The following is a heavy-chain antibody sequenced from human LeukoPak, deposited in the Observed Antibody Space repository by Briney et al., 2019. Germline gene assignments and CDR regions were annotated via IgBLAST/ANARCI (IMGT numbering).Heavy chain of an antibody. CDR1: GFTFSSYW. CDR3: ARAVDSSSWFCCNY. V-gene: IGHV3-7*05. Sequence: HPGTSLRLSCAASGFTFSSYWMSWVPQAPGKGLEWVANIKQDGSEKYYVDSVKGRFTISRDNAKNSLYLQMNSLRAEDTAVYYCARAVDSSSWFCCNYWGQGTLVTVSS. CDR2: IKQDGSEK. J-gene: IGHJ4*02. D-gene: IGHD6-13*01.